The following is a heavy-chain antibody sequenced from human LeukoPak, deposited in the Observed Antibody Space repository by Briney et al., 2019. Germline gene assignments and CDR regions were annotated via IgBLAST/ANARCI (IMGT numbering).Heavy chain of an antibody. CDR3: ARTEQENYYDSSGYYY. Sequence: GASVKVSCKASGGTFSSCAISWVRQAPGQGLEWMGGIIPIFGTANYAQKFQGRVTITADESTSTAYMELSSLRSEDTAVYYCARTEQENYYDSSGYYYWGQGTLVTVSS. J-gene: IGHJ4*02. CDR2: IIPIFGTA. CDR1: GGTFSSCA. V-gene: IGHV1-69*13. D-gene: IGHD3-22*01.